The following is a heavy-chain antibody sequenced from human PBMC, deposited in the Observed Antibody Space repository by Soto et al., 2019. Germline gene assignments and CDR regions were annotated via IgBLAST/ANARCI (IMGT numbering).Heavy chain of an antibody. CDR3: AREVQQWLVLWPVDY. D-gene: IGHD6-19*01. Sequence: GSLSLSCAASGFTFSSYAMHWVRQAPGKGLEWVAVISYDGSNKYYAASVKGRFTISRDNSKNTLYLQMNSLRAEDTAVYYCAREVQQWLVLWPVDYWGQGTLVTVSS. J-gene: IGHJ4*02. CDR1: GFTFSSYA. V-gene: IGHV3-30-3*01. CDR2: ISYDGSNK.